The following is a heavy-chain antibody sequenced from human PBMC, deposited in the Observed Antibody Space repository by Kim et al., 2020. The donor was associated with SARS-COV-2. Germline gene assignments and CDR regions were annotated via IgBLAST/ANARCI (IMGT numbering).Heavy chain of an antibody. CDR3: ARAPGIAAAGPLGYYFDY. V-gene: IGHV1-18*04. J-gene: IGHJ4*02. Sequence: ASVKVSCKASGYTFTSYGISWVRQAPGQGLEWMGWISAYNGNTNYAQKLQGRVTMTTDTSTSTAYMELRSLRSDDTAVYYCARAPGIAAAGPLGYYFDYWGQGTLVTVSS. D-gene: IGHD6-13*01. CDR1: GYTFTSYG. CDR2: ISAYNGNT.